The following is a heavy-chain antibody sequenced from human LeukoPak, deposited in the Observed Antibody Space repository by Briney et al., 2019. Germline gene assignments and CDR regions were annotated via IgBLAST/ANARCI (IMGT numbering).Heavy chain of an antibody. Sequence: SETLSLTCTVSGGSISSYYWSWIRQPPGKGLEWIGYIYYSGSTNYNPSLKSRVTISVDTSKNQFSLKLSSVTAADTAVYYCARADSSGYYSLDYYYYGMDVWGQGTTVTVS. V-gene: IGHV4-59*08. D-gene: IGHD3-22*01. CDR1: GGSISSYY. J-gene: IGHJ6*02. CDR3: ARADSSGYYSLDYYYYGMDV. CDR2: IYYSGST.